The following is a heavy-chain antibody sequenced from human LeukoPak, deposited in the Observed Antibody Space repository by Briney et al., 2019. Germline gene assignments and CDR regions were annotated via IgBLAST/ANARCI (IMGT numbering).Heavy chain of an antibody. CDR1: GFTFSSYG. CDR2: ISAGGDST. J-gene: IGHJ4*01. Sequence: GGSLRLSCATSGFTFSSYGTSWVRQAPGKGLEWISAISAGGDSTYYADSVRGRFTISKDESKTTLFLQMNSLRAEDTAIYYCAAPPRAGARPPYDYWGHGAQVTVSS. D-gene: IGHD6-6*01. CDR3: AAPPRAGARPPYDY. V-gene: IGHV3-23*01.